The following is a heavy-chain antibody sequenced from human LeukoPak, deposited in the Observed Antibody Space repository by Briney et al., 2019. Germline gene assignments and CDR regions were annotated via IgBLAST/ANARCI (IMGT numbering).Heavy chain of an antibody. CDR3: ANPQSRGYDYLDY. CDR1: GFTFSSYW. Sequence: GGSLRLSCAASGFTFSSYWMHWVRQAPGKGLVWVSRINSDGSSTSYADSVKGRFTISRDNAKNTLYLQMNSLRVEDTAVYYCANPQSRGYDYLDYWGQGTLVSVSS. V-gene: IGHV3-74*01. D-gene: IGHD5-12*01. CDR2: INSDGSST. J-gene: IGHJ4*02.